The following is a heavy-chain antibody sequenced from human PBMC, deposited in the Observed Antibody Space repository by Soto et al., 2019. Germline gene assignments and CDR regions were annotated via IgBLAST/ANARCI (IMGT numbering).Heavy chain of an antibody. V-gene: IGHV3-23*01. J-gene: IGHJ4*02. D-gene: IGHD5-18*01. CDR2: IIGRDGRT. CDR3: AKGVSQYTPLALFDY. CDR1: GFTFASYS. Sequence: GCIGLAVDAYGFTFASYSMGWVRPDPGKGREWVLTIIGRDGRTYPTDAVKGRLTNSKDNARNTTYLQMSSLRVEYTAVYYCAKGVSQYTPLALFDYWGRGTLVTVSS.